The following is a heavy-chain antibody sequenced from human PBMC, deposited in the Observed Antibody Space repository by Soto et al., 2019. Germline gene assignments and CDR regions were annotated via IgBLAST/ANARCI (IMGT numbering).Heavy chain of an antibody. D-gene: IGHD6-13*01. J-gene: IGHJ4*02. CDR3: ARVGAAAGPYYFDC. CDR1: GYTFTNYA. V-gene: IGHV1-3*01. Sequence: QVQLVQSGAEVKKPGASVKVSCKASGYTFTNYAMHWVRQAPGQRLEWMGWINAGNGNTKYSQKFQGRVTITRDTSASTAYMELSSLRSEDTAVYYCARVGAAAGPYYFDCWGQGTLVTVSS. CDR2: INAGNGNT.